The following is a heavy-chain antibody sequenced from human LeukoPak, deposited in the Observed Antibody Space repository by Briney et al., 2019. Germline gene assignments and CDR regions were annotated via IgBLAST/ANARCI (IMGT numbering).Heavy chain of an antibody. CDR1: GGSISGGGYS. CDR3: ARLTTFDP. J-gene: IGHJ5*02. Sequence: PSQTLSLTCAVSGGSISGGGYSWSWIRQPPGKGLEWIGYIYHSGSTYYNPSLKSRVTISVDRSKNQFSLKLSSVTAADTAVYYCARLTTFDPWGQGTLVTVSS. V-gene: IGHV4-30-2*01. D-gene: IGHD3-22*01. CDR2: IYHSGST.